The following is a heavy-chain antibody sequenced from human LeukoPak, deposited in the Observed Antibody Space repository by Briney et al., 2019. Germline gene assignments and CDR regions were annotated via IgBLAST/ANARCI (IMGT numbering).Heavy chain of an antibody. CDR3: AEDFLYGMDV. Sequence: GASVKVSCKASGYTLTSNYMHWVRRAPGQGLEWMGTINPSGGSTSYAQKFQGRVTMTRDTSTSTVYMELSSLRSEDTAVYYCAEDFLYGMDVWGQGTTVTVSS. V-gene: IGHV1-46*01. J-gene: IGHJ6*02. CDR2: INPSGGST. CDR1: GYTLTSNY.